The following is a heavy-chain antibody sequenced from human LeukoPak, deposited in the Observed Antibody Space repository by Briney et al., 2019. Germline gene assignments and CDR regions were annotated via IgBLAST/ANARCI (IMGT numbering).Heavy chain of an antibody. V-gene: IGHV3-66*01. CDR2: IYSGGST. CDR3: ARDWFWDTPGRLLRGVTKYYYYYGMDV. J-gene: IGHJ6*02. CDR1: GFTFSSYA. Sequence: GGSLRLSCAASGFTFSSYAMSWVRQAPGKGLEWVSVIYSGGSTYYADSVKGRFTISRDNSKNTLYLQMNSLRAEDTAVYYCARDWFWDTPGRLLRGVTKYYYYYGMDVWGQGTTVTVSS. D-gene: IGHD3-10*01.